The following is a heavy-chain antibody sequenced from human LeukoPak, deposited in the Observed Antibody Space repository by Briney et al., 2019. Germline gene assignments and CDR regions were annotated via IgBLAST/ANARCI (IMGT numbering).Heavy chain of an antibody. V-gene: IGHV1-69*13. CDR2: IIPIFGTA. Sequence: SVKVSCKASGGTFSNYAISWVRQAPGQGLEWMGAIIPIFGTANYAQKFQGRVTITADESTGTAYMELSSLRSEDTAVYYCARERRGGSYFTEKRLDHWGQGTLVTVPS. D-gene: IGHD1-26*01. CDR1: GGTFSNYA. J-gene: IGHJ4*02. CDR3: ARERRGGSYFTEKRLDH.